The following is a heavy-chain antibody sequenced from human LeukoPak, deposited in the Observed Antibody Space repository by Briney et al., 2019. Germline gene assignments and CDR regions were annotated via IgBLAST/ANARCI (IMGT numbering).Heavy chain of an antibody. CDR1: GFTFSSYA. J-gene: IGHJ4*02. D-gene: IGHD3-3*01. V-gene: IGHV3-23*01. CDR2: ISGSGGST. CDR3: APVYGERSITIFGVVKDY. Sequence: GGSLRLSCAASGFTFSSYAMSWVRQAPGKGLEWVSAISGSGGSTYYADSVKGRFTISRDNSKNTLYLQMNSLRAEDTAVYYCAPVYGERSITIFGVVKDYWGQGTLVTVSS.